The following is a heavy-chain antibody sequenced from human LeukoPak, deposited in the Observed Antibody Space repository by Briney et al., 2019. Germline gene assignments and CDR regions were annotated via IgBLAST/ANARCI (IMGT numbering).Heavy chain of an antibody. CDR3: ARGLSTPYYYYGMDV. Sequence: KPSETLSLTCAVYGGSFSGYYWSWIRQPPGKGLEWIGEINHSGSTNYNPSLKSRVTISVDTSKNQFSLKLSSVTAADTAVYYCARGLSTPYYYYGMDVWGQGTTVTVSS. CDR2: INHSGST. V-gene: IGHV4-34*01. CDR1: GGSFSGYY. J-gene: IGHJ6*02.